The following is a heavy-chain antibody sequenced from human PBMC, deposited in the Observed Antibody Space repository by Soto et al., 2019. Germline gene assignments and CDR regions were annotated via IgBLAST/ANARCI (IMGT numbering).Heavy chain of an antibody. CDR2: INHSGTT. CDR3: ARGRGTFDY. CDR1: GGPLRVYY. Sequence: QVQLQQWGAGLLKPSETLSLTCAVYGGPLRVYYWSWIRQPPGKGLEWIGEINHSGTTNYNPSLKSRVTISVDTSKNQFSLKLSSVTAADTAVYYCARGRGTFDYWGQGTLVTVSS. J-gene: IGHJ4*02. V-gene: IGHV4-34*01.